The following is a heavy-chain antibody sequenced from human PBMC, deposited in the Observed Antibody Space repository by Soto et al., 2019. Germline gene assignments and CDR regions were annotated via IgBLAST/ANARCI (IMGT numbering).Heavy chain of an antibody. Sequence: PGGSLRLSCAASGFTFSSYAMHWVRQAPCKGLEWVAVISYDGSNKYYADSVKGRFTISRDNSKNTLYLQMNSLRAEDTAVYYCARDGPWDRIAAAGTNSGIDYWGQGTLVTVSS. J-gene: IGHJ4*02. CDR2: ISYDGSNK. D-gene: IGHD6-13*01. CDR3: ARDGPWDRIAAAGTNSGIDY. V-gene: IGHV3-30-3*01. CDR1: GFTFSSYA.